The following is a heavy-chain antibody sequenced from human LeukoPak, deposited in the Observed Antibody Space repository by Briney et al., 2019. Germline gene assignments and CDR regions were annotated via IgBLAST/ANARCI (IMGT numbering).Heavy chain of an antibody. J-gene: IGHJ6*02. V-gene: IGHV3-30*02. CDR3: ERERVQLERGTNYNGMDV. CDR1: EFTFSSYA. CDR2: IRYAGSNK. D-gene: IGHD1-1*01. Sequence: GGSLRLSCAASEFTFSSYAMSWVRQAPGKGLEWVAFIRYAGSNKHSADSVKGRFTISRDNAKNSLYLQMNSLRAEDTAVYYCERERVQLERGTNYNGMDVWGQGTTVTVSS.